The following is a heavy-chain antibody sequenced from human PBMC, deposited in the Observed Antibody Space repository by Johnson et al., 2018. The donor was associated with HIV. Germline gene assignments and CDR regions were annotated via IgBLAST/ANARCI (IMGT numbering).Heavy chain of an antibody. CDR3: ARDPTTVVAFDAFDI. V-gene: IGHV3-30*01. D-gene: IGHD4-23*01. CDR2: ISYDGSNK. CDR1: EFTLSSYA. Sequence: QVQLVESGGGVVQPGRSLRLSCAASEFTLSSYAMHWVRQAPGKGLNWVAVISYDGSNKSYADSVKGRFTISRDNSKNTLYLQMNSLRAEDTAVYYCARDPTTVVAFDAFDIWGRGTMVTVSS. J-gene: IGHJ3*02.